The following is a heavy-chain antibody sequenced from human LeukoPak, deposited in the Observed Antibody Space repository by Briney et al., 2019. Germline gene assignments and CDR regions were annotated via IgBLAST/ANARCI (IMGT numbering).Heavy chain of an antibody. V-gene: IGHV4-34*01. CDR2: INHSGST. J-gene: IGHJ5*02. CDR1: GGSFSGYS. D-gene: IGHD3-10*01. Sequence: PSETLSLPCAVYGGSFSGYSWSWIRQPPGKGLEWIGEINHSGSTNYNPSLKSRVTISVDTSKNQFSLKLSSVTAADTAVYYCARAKNYYGSGSYYRYNWFDPWGQGTLVTVSS. CDR3: ARAKNYYGSGSYYRYNWFDP.